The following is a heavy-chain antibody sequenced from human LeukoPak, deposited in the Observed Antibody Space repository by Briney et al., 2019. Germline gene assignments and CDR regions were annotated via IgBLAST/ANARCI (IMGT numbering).Heavy chain of an antibody. V-gene: IGHV3-74*01. D-gene: IGHD1-26*01. Sequence: GGSLRLSCAASGFTFSNYWMHWVRHAPGKGLVWVSHINNDGSTTDNADSVKGRFTISRDNAKNTLYLQMNSLRAEDTAVYYCARDPGKNWFDPWGHGTLVTVSS. CDR1: GFTFSNYW. J-gene: IGHJ5*02. CDR2: INNDGSTT. CDR3: ARDPGKNWFDP.